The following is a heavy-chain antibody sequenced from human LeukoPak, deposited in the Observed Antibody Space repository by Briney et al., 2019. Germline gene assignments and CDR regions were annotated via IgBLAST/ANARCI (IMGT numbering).Heavy chain of an antibody. CDR3: ARTSGTYYETDY. CDR2: IYHSGST. V-gene: IGHV4-38-2*02. Sequence: SETLSLTCTVSSYSISDYYWGWIRQPPGKGLEWIGSIYHSGSTYYNPSLKSRVTISGDTSKNQFSLILSSVTAADMAVYYCARTSGTYYETDYWGQGTLVTVSS. D-gene: IGHD1-26*01. CDR1: SYSISDYY. J-gene: IGHJ4*02.